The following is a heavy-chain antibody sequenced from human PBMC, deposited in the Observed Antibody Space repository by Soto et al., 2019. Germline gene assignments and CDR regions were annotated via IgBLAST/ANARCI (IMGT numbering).Heavy chain of an antibody. CDR1: GVSISSYY. Sequence: SETLSLTCAVSGVSISSYYWSCIRQPPGKGLEWIGYNYYSGTTNYNPSLKSRVTISVDTSKNQFFLRLTSVTAADTAVYYCAKDHRSLRGPPGIAVAVDYWGQGTLVTVSS. D-gene: IGHD6-19*01. V-gene: IGHV4-59*01. CDR2: NYYSGTT. J-gene: IGHJ4*02. CDR3: AKDHRSLRGPPGIAVAVDY.